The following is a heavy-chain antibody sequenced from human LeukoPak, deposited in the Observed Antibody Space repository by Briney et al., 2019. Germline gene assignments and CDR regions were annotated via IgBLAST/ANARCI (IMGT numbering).Heavy chain of an antibody. CDR3: AGKGSSWF. Sequence: GRSLRLSCAASGFTFSSYAMHWVRQAPGKGLEWVAVISYDGSNKYYADSVKGRFTISRDNAKNSLYLQMNSLRAEDTAVYYCAGKGSSWFWGQGTLVTVSS. CDR1: GFTFSSYA. J-gene: IGHJ4*02. CDR2: ISYDGSNK. V-gene: IGHV3-30*04. D-gene: IGHD6-13*01.